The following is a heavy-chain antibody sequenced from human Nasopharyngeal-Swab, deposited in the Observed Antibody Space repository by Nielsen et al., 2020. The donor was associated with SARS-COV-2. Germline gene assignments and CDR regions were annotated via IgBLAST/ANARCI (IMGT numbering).Heavy chain of an antibody. J-gene: IGHJ4*02. V-gene: IGHV3-64D*08. CDR1: GFTFSSYA. D-gene: IGHD1-26*01. Sequence: GGFLRLSCSASGFTFSSYAMHWVRQAPGKGLEYFSAISSNGGSTYYADSVKGRFTISRDNSKNTLYLQMSSLRAEDTAVYYCVKAVGSYMYYFDYWGQGTLVTVSS. CDR2: ISSNGGST. CDR3: VKAVGSYMYYFDY.